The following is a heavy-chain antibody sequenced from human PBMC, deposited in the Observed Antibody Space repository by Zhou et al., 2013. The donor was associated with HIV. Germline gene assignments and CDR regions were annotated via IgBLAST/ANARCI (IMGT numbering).Heavy chain of an antibody. CDR1: GGTSSNNA. CDR3: ASAKSLWDLTGP. Sequence: QVQLVQSGAEVKRPGSSVKVSCKASGGTSSNNAIAWVRQAPGQGLEWMGGIIPISGTTNYAQKFRDRVTITTDESTRTAYMELRSLSSDDTAVYYCASAKSLWDLTGPWGQGTLVTVSS. V-gene: IGHV1-69*05. D-gene: IGHD3-16*01. CDR2: IIPISGTT. J-gene: IGHJ5*02.